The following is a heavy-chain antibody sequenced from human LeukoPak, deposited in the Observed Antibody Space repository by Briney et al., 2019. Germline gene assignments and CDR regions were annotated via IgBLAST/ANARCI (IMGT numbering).Heavy chain of an antibody. CDR3: AKISLYDFWSGYYKPYWYFDL. D-gene: IGHD3-3*01. Sequence: AGGSLRLSCAASGFTFSSYAMSWVRQAPGKGLEWVSAISASGGSTNNADSVKGRFTISRDNSKSILYLQMNSLRAEDTAVYYCAKISLYDFWSGYYKPYWYFDLWGRGTLVTVSS. J-gene: IGHJ2*01. CDR2: ISASGGST. CDR1: GFTFSSYA. V-gene: IGHV3-23*01.